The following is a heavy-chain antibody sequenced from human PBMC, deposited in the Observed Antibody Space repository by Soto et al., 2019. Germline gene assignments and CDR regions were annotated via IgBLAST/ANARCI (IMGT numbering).Heavy chain of an antibody. V-gene: IGHV3-48*02. CDR3: ARGGSSSNNGMDV. D-gene: IGHD6-6*01. Sequence: EVQLVESGGGLVQPGGSLRLSCAASGFTFSTYSMNWVRQAPGKGMEWVSYISSRSYTIYYVDSVKGRFTPSRDNAQNSLYLPMNSLRDEDTAVYYCARGGSSSNNGMDVWGQGTTVTVSS. CDR2: ISSRSYTI. CDR1: GFTFSTYS. J-gene: IGHJ6*02.